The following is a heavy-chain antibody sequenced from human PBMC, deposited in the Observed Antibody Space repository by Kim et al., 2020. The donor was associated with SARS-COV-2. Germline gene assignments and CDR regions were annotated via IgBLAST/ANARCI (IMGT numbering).Heavy chain of an antibody. CDR1: GYDFKSNG. CDR2: ISTEHGNT. J-gene: IGHJ4*02. Sequence: ASVKVSCKTSGYDFKSNGINWVRQAPGQGLEWMGWISTEHGNTNYARNLQDRVTLTTDTSTNTAYMELRSLTSDDTAVYYCNVARGSFDHWGQRTLVTVS. CDR3: NVARGSFDH. D-gene: IGHD3-10*01. V-gene: IGHV1-18*01.